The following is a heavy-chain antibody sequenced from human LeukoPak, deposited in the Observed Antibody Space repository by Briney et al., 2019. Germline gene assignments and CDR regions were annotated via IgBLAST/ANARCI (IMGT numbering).Heavy chain of an antibody. V-gene: IGHV3-23*01. CDR2: ISGSGGST. J-gene: IGHJ2*01. CDR3: AKTTYYDSSGYYVRYFDL. CDR1: GFTFSSYA. D-gene: IGHD3-22*01. Sequence: GGSLRLSCAASGFTFSSYAMSRVRQAPGKGLEWVSAISGSGGSTYYADSVKGRFTISRDNSKNTLYLQMNSLRAEDTAVYYCAKTTYYDSSGYYVRYFDLWGRGTLVTVSS.